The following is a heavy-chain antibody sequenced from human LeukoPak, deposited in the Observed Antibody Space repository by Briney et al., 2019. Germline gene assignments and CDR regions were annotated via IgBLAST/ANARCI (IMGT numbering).Heavy chain of an antibody. D-gene: IGHD6-19*01. CDR3: ATKQWLAPPPDS. Sequence: GGPLRLSCGASGFTFSKYWMLWVRQAPGKGLESVSRINTDGTVTTYADSVKGRFTVSRDNADNTMFLQMNSVRDEDTAVYYCATKQWLAPPPDSWGQGTPVTVSS. V-gene: IGHV3-74*01. J-gene: IGHJ4*02. CDR1: GFTFSKYW. CDR2: INTDGTVT.